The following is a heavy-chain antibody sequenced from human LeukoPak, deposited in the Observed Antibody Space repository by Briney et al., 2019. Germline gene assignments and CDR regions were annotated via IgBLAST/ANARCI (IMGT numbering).Heavy chain of an antibody. J-gene: IGHJ4*02. V-gene: IGHV3-7*03. CDR3: ARIGYSSSSLDY. CDR1: GFTFINYW. D-gene: IGHD6-6*01. CDR2: MKQDGSVK. Sequence: GGSLRLSCAASGFTFINYWMSWVRQAPGKGLEWVANMKQDGSVKYYVDSMKGRFTISRDNAKNSLYLQMSGLRAEDTAVYFCARIGYSSSSLDYWGQGVLVTVYS.